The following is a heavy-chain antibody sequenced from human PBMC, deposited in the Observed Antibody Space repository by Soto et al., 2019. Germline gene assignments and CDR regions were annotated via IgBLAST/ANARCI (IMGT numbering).Heavy chain of an antibody. J-gene: IGHJ3*02. Sequence: SVKVSCKASGGTFSSYTISWVRQAPGQGLEWMGRIIPILGIANYAQKFQGRVTITADKSTSTAYMELSSLRSEDTAVYYCARDKMITFGGVIVNGAFDIWGQGTMVTVSS. CDR3: ARDKMITFGGVIVNGAFDI. CDR1: GGTFSSYT. V-gene: IGHV1-69*04. D-gene: IGHD3-16*02. CDR2: IIPILGIA.